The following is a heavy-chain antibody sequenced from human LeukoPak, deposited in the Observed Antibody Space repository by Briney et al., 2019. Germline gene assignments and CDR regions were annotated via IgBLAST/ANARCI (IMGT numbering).Heavy chain of an antibody. Sequence: GGSLRLSCAASGFTFSSYAMSWVRQAPGKGLEWVSGISNSGGGTYHADSVKGRFTISRDNSESTLYLQMNSLRADDAAVYYCAKGAGAEAFHIWGQGTMVTVSS. CDR2: ISNSGGGT. V-gene: IGHV3-23*01. CDR1: GFTFSSYA. D-gene: IGHD1-26*01. CDR3: AKGAGAEAFHI. J-gene: IGHJ3*02.